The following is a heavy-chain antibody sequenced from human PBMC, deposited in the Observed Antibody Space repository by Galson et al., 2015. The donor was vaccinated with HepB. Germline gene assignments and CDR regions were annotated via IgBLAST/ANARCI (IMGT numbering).Heavy chain of an antibody. CDR1: GYTFTNYY. CDR2: INPLGGST. Sequence: SVKVSCKASGYTFTNYYVSWVRQAPGQGLEWIGLINPLGGSTVYADQFQDRVTMTSDTSTDTAYLELNRLRLDDTAIYYCAVVVFGYFDPWGQGTLVTVSS. D-gene: IGHD3-22*01. J-gene: IGHJ4*02. V-gene: IGHV1-46*03. CDR3: AVVVFGYFDP.